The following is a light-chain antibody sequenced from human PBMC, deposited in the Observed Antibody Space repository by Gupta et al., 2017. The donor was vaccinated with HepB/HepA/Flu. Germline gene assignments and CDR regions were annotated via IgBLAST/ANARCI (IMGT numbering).Light chain of an antibody. CDR3: SSYTSRTSWV. J-gene: IGLJ3*02. CDR1: INDVGGYNY. CDR2: EVS. Sequence: QSALTQPDSVSGSPGQSITISFAGTINDVGGYNYVSWYQPHPGKVPKLLIYEVSYRPSGVSSRFSGSKSDNTASLTISGLQAEDEADYYCSSYTSRTSWVFGGGTKLTVL. V-gene: IGLV2-14*03.